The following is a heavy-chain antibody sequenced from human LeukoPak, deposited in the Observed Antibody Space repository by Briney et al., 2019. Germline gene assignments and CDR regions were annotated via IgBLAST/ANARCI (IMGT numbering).Heavy chain of an antibody. Sequence: ASVKVSCKASGYTFTSYGISWVRQAPGQGLEWMGWISAYNGNTNYAQKLQGRVTMTRNTSISTAYMELSSLRSEDTAVYYCARGSGYAAFDYWGQGTLVTVSS. CDR2: ISAYNGNT. J-gene: IGHJ4*02. V-gene: IGHV1-18*01. D-gene: IGHD5-12*01. CDR1: GYTFTSYG. CDR3: ARGSGYAAFDY.